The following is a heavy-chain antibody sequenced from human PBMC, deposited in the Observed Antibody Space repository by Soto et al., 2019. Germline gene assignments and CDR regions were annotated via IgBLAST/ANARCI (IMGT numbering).Heavy chain of an antibody. D-gene: IGHD3-3*01. Sequence: SGGSLRLSCAASGSTFSSSEMHWVRQAPGKGLEWISYISKSSSVIYYADSVKGRFTISRDNTKNLLYLQMNSLRADDTAVYFCASVPLPFSYGIDVWGQGTTVTVSS. CDR1: GSTFSSSE. CDR3: ASVPLPFSYGIDV. V-gene: IGHV3-48*03. CDR2: ISKSSSVI. J-gene: IGHJ6*02.